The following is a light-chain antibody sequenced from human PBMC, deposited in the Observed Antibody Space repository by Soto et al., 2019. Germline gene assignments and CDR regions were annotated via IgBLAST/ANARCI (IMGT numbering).Light chain of an antibody. J-gene: IGKJ1*01. CDR3: QQYNNWQWT. CDR1: QSVSSD. Sequence: EIVMTQSPATLSVSPGETAALSGRASQSVSSDLAWYQQKPGQAPRLLIYGAFTRATGSPARFSGSGSGTEFTLTISSLQSEDFAVYYCQQYNNWQWTFGQGTKVDIK. CDR2: GAF. V-gene: IGKV3-15*01.